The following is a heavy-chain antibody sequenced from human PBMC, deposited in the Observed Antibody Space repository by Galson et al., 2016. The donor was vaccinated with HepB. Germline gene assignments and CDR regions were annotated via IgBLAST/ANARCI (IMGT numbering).Heavy chain of an antibody. CDR1: GFTIGPYW. J-gene: IGHJ4*02. CDR3: ARDAGGDSAWYYFDS. CDR2: IKQEGSQI. Sequence: SLRLSCAASGFTIGPYWMSWVRQAPGQGPEWVAHIKQEGSQIYYVDSVRGRFTISRDNAKTLLYLQMNSLRAEDTAVYFCARDAGGDSAWYYFDSWGQGTQVTVSS. V-gene: IGHV3-7*03. D-gene: IGHD6-19*01.